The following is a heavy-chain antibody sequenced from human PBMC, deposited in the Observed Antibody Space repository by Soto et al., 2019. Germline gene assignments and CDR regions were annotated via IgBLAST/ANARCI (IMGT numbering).Heavy chain of an antibody. CDR1: GFTFNSYA. D-gene: IGHD3-3*01. J-gene: IGHJ5*02. CDR2: ISGGGGST. V-gene: IGHV3-23*01. Sequence: PGGSRRLSCAASGFTFNSYAMTWVRQAPGKGLEWVSGISGGGGSTYYADSVKGRFTISRDNSKNTLYLQMNSLRAEDTAIYYCAKIAYYALLSGSRKYTWLDPRGQGTLVTVSS. CDR3: AKIAYYALLSGSRKYTWLDP.